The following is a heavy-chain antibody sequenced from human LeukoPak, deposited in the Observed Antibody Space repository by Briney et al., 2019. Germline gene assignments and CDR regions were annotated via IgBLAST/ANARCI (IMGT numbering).Heavy chain of an antibody. V-gene: IGHV3-53*01. CDR3: ARSGPYDILTGYQPRGKYNWFDP. Sequence: GGSLRLSCAASGFTVSSNYMSWVRQAPGKGLEWVSVIYSGGSTYYADSVKGRFTISRDNSKNTLYLQMNSLRAEDTAVYYCARSGPYDILTGYQPRGKYNWFDPWGQGTLVTVSS. CDR1: GFTVSSNY. CDR2: IYSGGST. D-gene: IGHD3-9*01. J-gene: IGHJ5*02.